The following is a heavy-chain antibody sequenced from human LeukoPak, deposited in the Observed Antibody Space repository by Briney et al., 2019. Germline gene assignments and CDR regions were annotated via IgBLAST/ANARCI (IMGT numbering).Heavy chain of an antibody. D-gene: IGHD3-10*01. Sequence: ASVKVSCKASGYTFTSYYMHWVRQAPGQGLEWMGMINLSGGSTSYAKKFQGRVTMTRDMSTSTVYMELSSLISEDTAVYYCASGGYYMDVWGKGTTVTVSS. CDR1: GYTFTSYY. V-gene: IGHV1-46*01. CDR3: ASGGYYMDV. CDR2: INLSGGST. J-gene: IGHJ6*03.